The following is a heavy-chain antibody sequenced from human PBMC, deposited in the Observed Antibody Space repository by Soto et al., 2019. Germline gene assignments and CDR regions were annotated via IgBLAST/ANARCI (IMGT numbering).Heavy chain of an antibody. D-gene: IGHD3-22*01. J-gene: IGHJ4*02. CDR1: GXTFSSYS. Sequence: GSLRLSCAASGXTFSSYSMGWVRQAPGRGLEWGSAIIGSGGSTYYADYVKGRFTISRENSKNTPYLQMNSLRAEQTAVYYCAKEARITIIVVVITKFDYWGQGNLVTGS. CDR3: AKEARITIIVVVITKFDY. V-gene: IGHV3-23*01. CDR2: IIGSGGST.